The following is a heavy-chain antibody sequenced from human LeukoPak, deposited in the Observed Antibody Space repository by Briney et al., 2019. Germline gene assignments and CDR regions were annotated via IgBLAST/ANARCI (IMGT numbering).Heavy chain of an antibody. CDR3: ARDEVVATRPTSGIYGMDV. Sequence: ASVKVSCKASGGTFSSYAISWVRQAPGQGLEWMGGIIPILGTANDAQKFQGRVTITADESTSTAYMEVSSLRFEDTAVYYCARDEVVATRPTSGIYGMDVWGQGTTVTVSS. J-gene: IGHJ6*02. D-gene: IGHD5-12*01. V-gene: IGHV1-69*13. CDR1: GGTFSSYA. CDR2: IIPILGTA.